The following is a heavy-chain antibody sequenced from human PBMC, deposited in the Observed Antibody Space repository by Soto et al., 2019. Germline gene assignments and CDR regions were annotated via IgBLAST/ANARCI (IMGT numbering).Heavy chain of an antibody. D-gene: IGHD3-16*01. CDR1: GFTFNNVW. V-gene: IGHV3-15*07. J-gene: IGHJ6*02. CDR3: FGRLPSLGMDV. Sequence: EMPLVESGGGLVKHGGSLRLSCVAAGFTFNNVWRHWVRQAAGKGLEWVGRIKSKIDGGTTDYAAPVKCRFTISRDDSKNTRYLQMNSLKTEDTGVYYWFGRLPSLGMDVWGQGTTVTVSS. CDR2: IKSKIDGGTT.